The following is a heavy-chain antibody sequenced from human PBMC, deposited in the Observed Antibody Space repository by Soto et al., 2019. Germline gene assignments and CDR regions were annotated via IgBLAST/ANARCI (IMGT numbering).Heavy chain of an antibody. D-gene: IGHD3-16*01. V-gene: IGHV3-74*03. J-gene: IGHJ4*02. CDR3: AREVGRGSGSYYLDY. CDR2: INGDSTDT. CDR1: GFTFSMYW. Sequence: GGSLRLSCAASGFTFSMYWMHWVRQAPGKGLLWVSRINGDSTDTTYADSVKGRFTISRDNAKNTVYLQMNGLRAEDTAVYYCAREVGRGSGSYYLDYWGQETLVTVSS.